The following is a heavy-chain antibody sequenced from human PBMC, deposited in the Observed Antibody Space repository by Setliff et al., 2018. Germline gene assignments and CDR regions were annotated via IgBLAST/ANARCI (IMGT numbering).Heavy chain of an antibody. V-gene: IGHV5-51*01. CDR1: GYSFTNNW. Sequence: GESLKISCQGSGYSFTNNWIAWVRQMPGKGLECMGIIFPGNSNTRYSPSFQGQVTISVDKAINTAYLQWTSLKVPDTAMYFCARQGCSTTSCHSIDYWGQGTLVTVSS. J-gene: IGHJ4*01. D-gene: IGHD2-2*01. CDR2: IFPGNSNT. CDR3: ARQGCSTTSCHSIDY.